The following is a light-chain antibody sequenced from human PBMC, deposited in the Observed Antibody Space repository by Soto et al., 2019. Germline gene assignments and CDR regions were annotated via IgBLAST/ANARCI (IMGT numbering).Light chain of an antibody. CDR1: QSVSSNY. CDR3: QQYGDSPT. V-gene: IGKV3-20*01. Sequence: IALSQSPCTLSLSPGERATLSCRASQSVSSNYVAWYQQKPGQAPSLLIYAASSRTTGIPDRFSGSGSGTDFTLTISYLEPEDFAVYYCQQYGDSPTFGQGTKVDIK. CDR2: AAS. J-gene: IGKJ1*01.